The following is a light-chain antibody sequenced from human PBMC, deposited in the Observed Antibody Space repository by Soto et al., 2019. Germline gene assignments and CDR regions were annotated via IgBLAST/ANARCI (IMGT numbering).Light chain of an antibody. V-gene: IGKV3-15*01. CDR1: QSVRSN. CDR2: SAS. J-gene: IGKJ1*01. Sequence: IAMTQTPATLSASPGESATPSCGASQSVRSNLAWYQQKPGQAPRLLIYSASTRATGIPARFSGSGSGTEFTLSIGSLQSEDFAIYYCQQYNTWPPTFGQGTKVDIK. CDR3: QQYNTWPPT.